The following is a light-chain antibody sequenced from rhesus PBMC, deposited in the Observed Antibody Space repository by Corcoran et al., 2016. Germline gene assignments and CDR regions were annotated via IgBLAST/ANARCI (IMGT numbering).Light chain of an antibody. CDR2: DIS. CDR1: QSVSSN. J-gene: IGKJ4*01. Sequence: EIVMTQSPATLSLSPGERATLSCRASQSVSSNLAWYQQIPGQAPRLLISDISRRATGIPDRVSGGGSGTDFTVTISSLEPEDFAVYYCQQYSDWPLTFGGGTKVEI. V-gene: IGKV3-42*03. CDR3: QQYSDWPLT.